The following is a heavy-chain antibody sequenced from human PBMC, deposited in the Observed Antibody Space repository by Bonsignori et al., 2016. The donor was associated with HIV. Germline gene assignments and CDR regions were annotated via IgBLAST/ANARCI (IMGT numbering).Heavy chain of an antibody. V-gene: IGHV4-39*07. CDR2: VFYTGSI. CDR1: GGSINDNRAY. D-gene: IGHD3-3*01. Sequence: QLQLHESGPGVVKPSETLSLICNVSGGSINDNRAYWGWVRRPPGKGLEYIGGVFYTGSIYYNPSLESRVTTSVDRSTNQFSLQLNSVTAADTAVYYCARIIISSFWSGYYSMGRLDPWGPGTLVTVSS. J-gene: IGHJ5*02. CDR3: ARIIISSFWSGYYSMGRLDP.